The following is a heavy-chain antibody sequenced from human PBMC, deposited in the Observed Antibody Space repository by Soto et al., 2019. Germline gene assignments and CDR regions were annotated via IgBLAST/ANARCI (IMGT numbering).Heavy chain of an antibody. V-gene: IGHV3-23*04. CDR1: GFIFSNYV. CDR2: ISDSGGTS. Sequence: EVQLVDSGGGLVQPGGSLRLSCAASGFIFSNYVMSWVRQAPGKGLEWVSSISDSGGTSYYADSVKGRFTISRDNSKNTRYLQMNSLRAEDTAIYYCAKRPRALLTFDYCGQGTLVAVSS. CDR3: AKRPRALLTFDY. J-gene: IGHJ4*02. D-gene: IGHD1-26*01.